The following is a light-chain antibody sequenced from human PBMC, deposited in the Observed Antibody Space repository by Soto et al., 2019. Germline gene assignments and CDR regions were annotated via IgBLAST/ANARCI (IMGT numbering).Light chain of an antibody. Sequence: QSALTQPASVSGSPGQSITISCTGTSSDVGSYNLVSWYQQHPGKAPKLMIYEVSKRPSGVSNRFSGSKPGNTASLTISGLQAEDEADYYCCSYAGSSTPYVFGTGTQLTVL. CDR1: SSDVGSYNL. CDR2: EVS. J-gene: IGLJ1*01. V-gene: IGLV2-23*02. CDR3: CSYAGSSTPYV.